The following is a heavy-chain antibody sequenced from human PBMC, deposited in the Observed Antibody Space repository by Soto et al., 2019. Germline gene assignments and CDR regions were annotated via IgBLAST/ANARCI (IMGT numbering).Heavy chain of an antibody. CDR1: GGTFSSYA. V-gene: IGHV1-69*01. Sequence: QVQLVQSGAEVKKPGSSVKVSCKASGGTFSSYAISWVRQAPGQGLEWMGGIIPIFGTANYAQKFQGRVTITADESTSTAYMQLSSLRSEDTAVYYCARMKCSGGSCFGNGFDPWGQGTLVTVSS. D-gene: IGHD2-15*01. CDR3: ARMKCSGGSCFGNGFDP. J-gene: IGHJ5*02. CDR2: IIPIFGTA.